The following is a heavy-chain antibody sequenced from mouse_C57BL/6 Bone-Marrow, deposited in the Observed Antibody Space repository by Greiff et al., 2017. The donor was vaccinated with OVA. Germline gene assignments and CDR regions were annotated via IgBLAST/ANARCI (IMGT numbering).Heavy chain of an antibody. Sequence: EVKLMESGGGLVKPGGSLKLSCAASGFTFSSYAMSWVRQTPEKRLEWVATISDGGSYTYYPDNVKGRFTISRDNAKNNLYLQMSHLKSEDTAMYYCARDLGYYRFAYWGQGTLVTVSA. CDR3: ARDLGYYRFAY. CDR2: ISDGGSYT. V-gene: IGHV5-4*01. D-gene: IGHD2-3*01. CDR1: GFTFSSYA. J-gene: IGHJ3*01.